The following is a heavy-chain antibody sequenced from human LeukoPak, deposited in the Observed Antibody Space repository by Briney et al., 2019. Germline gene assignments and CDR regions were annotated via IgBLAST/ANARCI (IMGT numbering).Heavy chain of an antibody. Sequence: SETLSLTCAVYGGSFSGYYWSWIRQPPGKGLEWIGEINHSGSTNDNPSLKSRVTISVDTSKNQFSLKLSSVTAADTAVYYCARGVTMFGVVIWYFDYWGQGTLVTVSS. CDR1: GGSFSGYY. CDR3: ARGVTMFGVVIWYFDY. D-gene: IGHD3-3*01. CDR2: INHSGST. V-gene: IGHV4-34*01. J-gene: IGHJ4*02.